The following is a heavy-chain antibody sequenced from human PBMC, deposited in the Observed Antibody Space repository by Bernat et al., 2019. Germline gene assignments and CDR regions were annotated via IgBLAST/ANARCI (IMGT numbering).Heavy chain of an antibody. CDR2: IYSGGGT. Sequence: VQLVESGGGLVKPGGSLRLSCAASGFTFSDYYMSWVRQAPGRGLEWVSVIYSGGGTYYADSVKGRFTISIDNSKNTLYLQMNSLRAEDTAVYYCARDPYESDAFDIWGQGTMVTVSS. CDR3: ARDPYESDAFDI. V-gene: IGHV3-66*01. J-gene: IGHJ3*02. CDR1: GFTFSDYY. D-gene: IGHD3-22*01.